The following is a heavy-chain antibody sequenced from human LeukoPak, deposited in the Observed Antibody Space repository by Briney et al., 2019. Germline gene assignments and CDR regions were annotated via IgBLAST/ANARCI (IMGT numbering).Heavy chain of an antibody. CDR1: GFTFGDYA. D-gene: IGHD1-1*01. CDR3: TRDRGAYNLYDY. CDR2: IRSKAYGETA. Sequence: GGSLRLSCTASGFTFGDYAMGWIRQAPGKGLEWMGFIRSKAYGETADYAASVKGRFTISRDDSKAIAYLQMNSLKTEDTAVYHCTRDRGAYNLYDYWGQGTLVTVSS. V-gene: IGHV3-49*03. J-gene: IGHJ4*02.